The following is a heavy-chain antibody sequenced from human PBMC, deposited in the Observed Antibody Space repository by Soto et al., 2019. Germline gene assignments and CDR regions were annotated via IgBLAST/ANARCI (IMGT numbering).Heavy chain of an antibody. CDR2: ISGSDGKT. D-gene: IGHD3-3*01. CDR1: GFSFGSYA. Sequence: WSLRLSCAASGFSFGSYALSWGRQAPGKGLEWVSTISGSDGKTFYADSVKGRFSISRDTSQSTLYLQMNSVRDDDTAMYYCARWSYLDYWGQGTLVTVSS. J-gene: IGHJ4*02. V-gene: IGHV3-23*01. CDR3: ARWSYLDY.